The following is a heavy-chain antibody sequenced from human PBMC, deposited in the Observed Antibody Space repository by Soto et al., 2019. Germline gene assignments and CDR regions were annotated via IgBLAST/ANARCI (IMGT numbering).Heavy chain of an antibody. Sequence: QVQLQQSGPGLVKPSQTLSVTCTVSGDSITSSPYYWSWVRQLPGRGLEWIGYIYFRGNSYYNPSLKSRVTISQDRSKNQFSLELNSVTAADTALYFCARSGGTNSWYGVFDFWGQGTLVNVSS. J-gene: IGHJ4*02. V-gene: IGHV4-30-4*01. CDR2: IYFRGNS. D-gene: IGHD1-7*01. CDR3: ARSGGTNSWYGVFDF. CDR1: GDSITSSPYY.